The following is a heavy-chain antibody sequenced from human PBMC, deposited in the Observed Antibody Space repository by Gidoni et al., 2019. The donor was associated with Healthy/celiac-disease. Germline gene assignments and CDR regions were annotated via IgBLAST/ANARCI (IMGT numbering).Heavy chain of an antibody. CDR3: ARVIAAAGVNWFDP. Sequence: EVQLVESGGGLVKPGGSLRLSWAASGFPFSSYSMNWVRQAPGKGLEWVSSISSSSSYIYYADSVKGRFTISRDNAKNSLYLQMNSLRAEDTAVYYCARVIAAAGVNWFDPWGQGTLVTVSS. V-gene: IGHV3-21*01. D-gene: IGHD6-13*01. CDR1: GFPFSSYS. J-gene: IGHJ5*02. CDR2: ISSSSSYI.